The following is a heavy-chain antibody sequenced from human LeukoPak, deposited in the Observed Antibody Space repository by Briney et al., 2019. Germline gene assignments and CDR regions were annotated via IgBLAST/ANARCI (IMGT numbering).Heavy chain of an antibody. Sequence: GGSLRLSCAASGFTFSNNGMSWVRQAPGKGLEWVSTIGDSGTNTYYADSVKGRFTISRDNSKNTLYLQTHSLRAEDTAIYYCAKDTRTISCLEYWGQGTLVTVSS. CDR2: IGDSGTNT. CDR3: AKDTRTISCLEY. V-gene: IGHV3-23*01. D-gene: IGHD3-3*01. J-gene: IGHJ4*02. CDR1: GFTFSNNG.